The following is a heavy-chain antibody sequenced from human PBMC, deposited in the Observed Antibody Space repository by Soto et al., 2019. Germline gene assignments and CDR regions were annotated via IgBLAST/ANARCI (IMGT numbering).Heavy chain of an antibody. CDR3: ARMSSGWYINWFDP. CDR1: GGSFSGYY. Sequence: SETLSLTCDVYGGSFSGYYWSWIRQPPGKGLEWIGEINHSGSTNYNPSLKSRITISVDTSKNQFSLKLSSVTAADTSVYYCARMSSGWYINWFDPWGQGTLVTVS. CDR2: INHSGST. J-gene: IGHJ5*02. V-gene: IGHV4-34*01. D-gene: IGHD6-19*01.